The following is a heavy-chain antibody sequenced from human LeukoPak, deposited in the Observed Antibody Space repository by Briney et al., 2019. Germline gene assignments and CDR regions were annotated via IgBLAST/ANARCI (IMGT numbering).Heavy chain of an antibody. J-gene: IGHJ5*02. D-gene: IGHD3-22*01. CDR1: GYTFTSYG. V-gene: IGHV1-18*01. CDR3: VYYDSSGYNRFDP. CDR2: ISAYNGNT. Sequence: ASVKVSCKASGYTFTSYGISWVRQAPGQGLEWMGWISAYNGNTNYAQKLQGRVTMTTDTSTSTAYMELRSLRSDDTAVYYCVYYDSSGYNRFDPWGQGTLVTVSS.